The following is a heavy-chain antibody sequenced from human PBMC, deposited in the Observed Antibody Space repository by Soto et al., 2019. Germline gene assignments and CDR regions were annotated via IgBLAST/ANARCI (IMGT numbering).Heavy chain of an antibody. CDR3: TTDMGYYYDSSGYSNFGY. Sequence: GGSLRLSCAASGFTFSNAWMNWVRQAPGKGLEWVGRIKSKTDGGTTDYATPEKGRFTISRDDSKNTLYLQMDSLKPEDTAVYYCTTDMGYYYDSSGYSNFGYWGQGTLVTVSS. V-gene: IGHV3-15*07. CDR1: GFTFSNAW. CDR2: IKSKTDGGTT. D-gene: IGHD3-22*01. J-gene: IGHJ4*02.